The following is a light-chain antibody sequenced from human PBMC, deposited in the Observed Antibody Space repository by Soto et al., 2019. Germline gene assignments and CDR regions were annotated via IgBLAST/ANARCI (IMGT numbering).Light chain of an antibody. V-gene: IGKV1-33*01. J-gene: IGKJ4*01. CDR3: QQYEDLLT. CDR2: DAS. Sequence: DIQMTQSPSSLSASVGDRVTITCQASQGVSKYLNWYQQKPGKAPKLLIYDASKLETGVPSRFSGSGSGTDFTLTISSLHPEDIATYYCQQYEDLLTFGGGTKVEIK. CDR1: QGVSKY.